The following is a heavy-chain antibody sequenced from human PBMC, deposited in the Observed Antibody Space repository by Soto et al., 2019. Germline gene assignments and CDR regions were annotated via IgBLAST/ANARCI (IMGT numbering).Heavy chain of an antibody. V-gene: IGHV3-74*01. CDR2: INLDGSST. D-gene: IGHD1-1*01. CDR1: GFSLSHYW. Sequence: EVQLVESGGGLIQPGGALRLTCTASGFSLSHYWMHWIRQAPGKGLVWVSRINLDGSSTDYAPSVKGRFTISRDNAKNTLYLQMNSLAADDTAVYYCARGWRFTDYWGRGTLVTVSS. J-gene: IGHJ4*02. CDR3: ARGWRFTDY.